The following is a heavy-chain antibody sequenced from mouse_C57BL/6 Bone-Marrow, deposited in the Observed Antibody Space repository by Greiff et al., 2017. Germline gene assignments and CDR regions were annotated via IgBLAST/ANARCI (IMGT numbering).Heavy chain of an antibody. V-gene: IGHV1-59*01. CDR1: GYTFTSYW. Sequence: QVQLKESGAELVRPGTSVKLSCKASGYTFTSYWMHWVKQRPGQGLEWIGVIDPSDSYPNYNQKFKGKATLTVDTSSSTAYMQLSSLTSEDSAVYYCARRLGQGYWGQGTTLTVSS. CDR2: IDPSDSYP. J-gene: IGHJ2*01. CDR3: ARRLGQGY. D-gene: IGHD4-1*01.